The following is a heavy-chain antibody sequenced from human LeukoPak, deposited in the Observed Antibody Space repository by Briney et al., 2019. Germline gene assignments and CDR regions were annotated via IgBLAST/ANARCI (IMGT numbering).Heavy chain of an antibody. CDR2: INHSGST. CDR3: ARGPRGIVVVVAASYYFDY. Sequence: PSETLSLTCAVYGGSFSGYYWSRIRQPPGKGLEWIGEINHSGSTNYNPSLKSRVTISVDTSKNQFSLKLSSVTAADTAVYYCARGPRGIVVVVAASYYFDYWGQGTLVTVSS. V-gene: IGHV4-34*01. D-gene: IGHD2-15*01. J-gene: IGHJ4*02. CDR1: GGSFSGYY.